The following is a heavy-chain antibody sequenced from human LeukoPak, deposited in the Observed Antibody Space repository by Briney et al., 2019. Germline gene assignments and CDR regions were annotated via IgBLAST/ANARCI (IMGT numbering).Heavy chain of an antibody. CDR2: IIPIFGTA. D-gene: IGHD3-22*01. J-gene: IGHJ4*02. Sequence: SVKVSCKASGGTFSSYAISWVRQAPGQGLEWMGGIIPIFGTANYAQKFQGRVTITAGESTSTAYMELSSLRSEDTAVYYCARVSYYYDSSGYYKFDYWGQGTLVTVSS. CDR3: ARVSYYYDSSGYYKFDY. V-gene: IGHV1-69*13. CDR1: GGTFSSYA.